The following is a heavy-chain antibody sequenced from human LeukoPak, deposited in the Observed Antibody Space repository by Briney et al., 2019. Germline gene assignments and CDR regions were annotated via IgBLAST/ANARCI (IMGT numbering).Heavy chain of an antibody. CDR2: ISGSGGST. D-gene: IGHD2-2*01. J-gene: IGHJ4*02. CDR3: AKRKAYCSSTSCSFDY. V-gene: IGHV3-23*01. Sequence: GGSLRLSCAASGFTFSSYAMSWVRQAPGKGLEWVSAISGSGGSTYYADSVKGRFTISRDNSKNTLYLQMNSLRAEDTAVYYCAKRKAYCSSTSCSFDYWGQGTLVTVSS. CDR1: GFTFSSYA.